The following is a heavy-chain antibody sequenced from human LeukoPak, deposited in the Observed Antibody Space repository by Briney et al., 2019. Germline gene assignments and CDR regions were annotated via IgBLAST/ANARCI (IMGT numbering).Heavy chain of an antibody. V-gene: IGHV3-30*04. CDR1: GFTFSDYT. Sequence: GGSLRLSCAASGFTFSDYTMHWVRQAPGKGLEWVAVISYDGSQQYYADSVTGRFTISRDNSKNTVFLQMNSLRGEDTAVFFCARANSSSWHYFDDWGQGTLVTVSS. J-gene: IGHJ4*02. CDR2: ISYDGSQQ. CDR3: ARANSSSWHYFDD. D-gene: IGHD6-13*01.